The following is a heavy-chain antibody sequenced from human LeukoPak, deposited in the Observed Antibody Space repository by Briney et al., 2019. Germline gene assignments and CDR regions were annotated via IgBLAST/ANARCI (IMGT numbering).Heavy chain of an antibody. CDR3: AKGISSSWYGYSQH. Sequence: GGSLRLSCAASGFTFSSYAMSWVRQAPGKGLEWVSAISGSGGSTYYADSVKGRFTISRDNSKNTLYLQMNSLRAEDTAVYYCAKGISSSWYGYSQHWGQGTLVTVSS. CDR2: ISGSGGST. CDR1: GFTFSSYA. J-gene: IGHJ1*01. V-gene: IGHV3-23*01. D-gene: IGHD6-13*01.